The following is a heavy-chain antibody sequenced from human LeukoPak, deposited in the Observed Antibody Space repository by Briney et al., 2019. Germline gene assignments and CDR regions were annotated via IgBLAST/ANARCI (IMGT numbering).Heavy chain of an antibody. D-gene: IGHD4-17*01. J-gene: IGHJ4*02. CDR3: ARRAHDYGDYWLMAHFDY. Sequence: SETLSLTCTVSGGSISSSSDYWGWIRQAPGKGLEWIGSIYYHENTYYNSSLKSRVTISVDTSKNQFSLKLSSVTAADTAVYYCARRAHDYGDYWLMAHFDYWGQGTLVTVSS. CDR1: GGSISSSSDY. V-gene: IGHV4-39*01. CDR2: IYYHENT.